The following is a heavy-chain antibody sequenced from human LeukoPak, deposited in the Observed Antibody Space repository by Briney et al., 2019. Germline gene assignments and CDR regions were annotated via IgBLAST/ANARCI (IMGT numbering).Heavy chain of an antibody. D-gene: IGHD6-19*01. CDR2: IYYSGST. CDR1: GGSISSSSYY. V-gene: IGHV4-39*01. Sequence: PSETLSLTCTVSGGSISSSSYYWGWIRQPQGKGLEWIGSIYYSGSTYYNPSLKSRVTISVNTSKNQLSLKLSSVPAADTAVYYCARHNGTEAHSSGWYDPLGWMGEHYYYYMDVWGKGTTVTVSS. J-gene: IGHJ6*03. CDR3: ARHNGTEAHSSGWYDPLGWMGEHYYYYMDV.